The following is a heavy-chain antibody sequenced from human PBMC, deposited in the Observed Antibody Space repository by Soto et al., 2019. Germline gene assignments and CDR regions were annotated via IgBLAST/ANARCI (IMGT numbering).Heavy chain of an antibody. CDR3: ANMSDFWSGSPTFHFDH. D-gene: IGHD3-3*01. J-gene: IGHJ4*02. V-gene: IGHV3-23*01. CDR2: ISGSGSST. Sequence: PRGLMRLSISAAGNTFGGYPLGCVRRAPGQGLEWVSVISGSGSSTHDAAPVKGRFTISRDNSKKTLYVQMNSLRAEDTAIDYCANMSDFWSGSPTFHFDHWNQQALVTVS. CDR1: GNTFGGYP.